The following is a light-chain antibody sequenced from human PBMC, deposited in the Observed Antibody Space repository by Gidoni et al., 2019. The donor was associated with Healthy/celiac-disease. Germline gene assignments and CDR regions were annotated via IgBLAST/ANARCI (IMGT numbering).Light chain of an antibody. J-gene: IGKJ3*01. CDR3: QQRSNWPLT. CDR1: QSVSSY. V-gene: IGKV3-11*01. CDR2: DAS. Sequence: EIVLTQSPATLSLSPGERATLSCRASQSVSSYLAWYQQKPGQAPRLRIYDASNRATGIPARFSGSGSGTDFTLTISSLEPEDFAVYYCQQRSNWPLTFXPXTKVDIK.